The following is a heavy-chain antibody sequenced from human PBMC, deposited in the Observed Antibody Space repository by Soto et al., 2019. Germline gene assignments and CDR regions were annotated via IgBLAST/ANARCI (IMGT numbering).Heavy chain of an antibody. CDR3: ARGRSSGWGFDY. CDR2: ISSSSSYI. Sequence: EVQLVESGGGLVKPGGSLRLSCAASGFTFSSYSMNWVRQAPGKGLEWVSSISSSSSYIYYADSVKGRFTISRDNAKNSLYLQMNSLRAEDTAMYYCARGRSSGWGFDYWGQGTLVTVSS. J-gene: IGHJ4*02. CDR1: GFTFSSYS. D-gene: IGHD6-19*01. V-gene: IGHV3-21*01.